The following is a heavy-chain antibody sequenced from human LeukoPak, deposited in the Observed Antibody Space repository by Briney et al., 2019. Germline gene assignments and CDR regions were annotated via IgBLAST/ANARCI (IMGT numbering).Heavy chain of an antibody. V-gene: IGHV1-2*02. CDR1: GYTFTGYY. CDR2: INPNSGGT. CDR3: ATVDSSGPQPGY. D-gene: IGHD6-19*01. Sequence: GASVKVSCKASGYTFTGYYMHWVRQAPGQGLEWMGWINPNSGGTIYAQKFQGRVTMTEDTSTDTAYMELSSLRSEDTAVYYCATVDSSGPQPGYWGQGTLVTVSS. J-gene: IGHJ4*02.